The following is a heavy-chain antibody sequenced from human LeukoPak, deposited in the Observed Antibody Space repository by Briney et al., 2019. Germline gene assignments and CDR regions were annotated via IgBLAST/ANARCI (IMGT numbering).Heavy chain of an antibody. V-gene: IGHV4-31*03. J-gene: IGHJ4*02. Sequence: PSETLSLTCTVSGGSISSGGYYWSWIRQHPGKGLEWIGYIYYSGSTYYNPSLKSRVTISVDTSKNQFSLKLSSVTAADTAVYYRARSEAVVTGSFDYWGQGTLVTVSS. CDR3: ARSEAVVTGSFDY. CDR2: IYYSGST. D-gene: IGHD4-23*01. CDR1: GGSISSGGYY.